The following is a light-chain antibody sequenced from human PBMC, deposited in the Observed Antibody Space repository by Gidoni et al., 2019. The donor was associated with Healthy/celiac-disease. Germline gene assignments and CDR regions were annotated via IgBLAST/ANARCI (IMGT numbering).Light chain of an antibody. CDR3: QQYNSYSPPT. CDR1: QSISSW. CDR2: KAS. J-gene: IGKJ4*01. Sequence: DIQMTQSPSTLSASVGDRVTITCRASQSISSWLAWYQQKPGKAPKLLIYKASSLESGVPSRFSGSGSGTAFTLTISSMQPDDFATYYCQQYNSYSPPTFGGGTKVEIK. V-gene: IGKV1-5*03.